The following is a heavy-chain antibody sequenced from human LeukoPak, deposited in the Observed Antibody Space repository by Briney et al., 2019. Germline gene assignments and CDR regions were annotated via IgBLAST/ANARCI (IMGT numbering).Heavy chain of an antibody. CDR1: GFTFSDHL. Sequence: GGSLRLSCATSGFTFSDHLMHWVRQAPGKGLEWVGLIENKASSYTTEYAASVRGRFTISRDDSKNSLYLQMNSLKIEDTDVYYSGALGSGNIGPGGQGTLATVSS. J-gene: IGHJ5*02. V-gene: IGHV3-72*01. CDR3: GALGSGNIGP. D-gene: IGHD3-10*01. CDR2: IENKASSYTT.